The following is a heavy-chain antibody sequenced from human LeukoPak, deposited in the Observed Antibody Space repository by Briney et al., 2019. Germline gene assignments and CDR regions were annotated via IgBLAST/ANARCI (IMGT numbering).Heavy chain of an antibody. CDR3: ARGQDVVVVVAATPGAWFDP. CDR1: GGSFSGYY. D-gene: IGHD2-15*01. V-gene: IGHV4-34*01. Sequence: PSETLSLTCAAYGGSFSGYYWSWIRQPPGKGLEWIGEINHSGSTNYNPSLKSRVTISVDTSKNQFSLKLSSVTAADTAVYYCARGQDVVVVVAATPGAWFDPWGQGTLVTVSS. CDR2: INHSGST. J-gene: IGHJ5*02.